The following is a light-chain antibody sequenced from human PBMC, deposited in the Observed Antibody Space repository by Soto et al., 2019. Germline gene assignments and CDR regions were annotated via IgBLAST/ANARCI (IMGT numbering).Light chain of an antibody. J-gene: IGLJ1*01. CDR2: DVT. CDR1: SSDVGGYNY. V-gene: IGLV2-14*01. CDR3: SSYTSSSTPYV. Sequence: QSALTQPASVSGSPGQSITISCTGTSSDVGGYNYVSWYQQHPVKAPKLMIYDVTSRPSGVSDRFSGSKSDNTASLTISGLQAEDEADYYCSSYTSSSTPYVFGTGTKVTVL.